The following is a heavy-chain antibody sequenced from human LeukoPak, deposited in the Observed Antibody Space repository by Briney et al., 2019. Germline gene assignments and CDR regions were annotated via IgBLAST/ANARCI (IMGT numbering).Heavy chain of an antibody. CDR2: IYYSGST. CDR3: AGQDDSPPHDAFDI. D-gene: IGHD3-22*01. J-gene: IGHJ3*02. CDR1: GGSISSYC. Sequence: PSETLSLTCTVSGGSISSYCWSWIRQPPGKGLEWIGYIYYSGSTNYNPSLKSRVTISVDTSKNQFSLKLSSVTAADTAVYYCAGQDDSPPHDAFDIWGQGTMVTVSS. V-gene: IGHV4-59*01.